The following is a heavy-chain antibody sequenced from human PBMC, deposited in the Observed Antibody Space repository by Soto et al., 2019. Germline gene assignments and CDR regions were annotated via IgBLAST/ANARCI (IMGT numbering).Heavy chain of an antibody. CDR2: IDPSDSYT. D-gene: IGHD5-12*01. V-gene: IGHV5-10-1*01. Sequence: GESLKISCKGSGYSFTTYWITRVRQMPGKGLEWMGRIDPSDSYTNYSPSFQGHVTISADKSISTAYLQWSSLKASDTAMYYCARKVMAARWADAFDIWGQGTMVTVSS. CDR3: ARKVMAARWADAFDI. CDR1: GYSFTTYW. J-gene: IGHJ3*02.